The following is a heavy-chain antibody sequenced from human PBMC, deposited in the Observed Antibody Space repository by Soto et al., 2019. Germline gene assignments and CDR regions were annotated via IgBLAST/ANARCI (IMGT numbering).Heavy chain of an antibody. D-gene: IGHD3-22*01. V-gene: IGHV3-15*05. CDR2: IKSKVDGATT. J-gene: IGHJ1*01. Sequence: EAQLVESGGGLVKPGGSLRVSCATSGTSGFNFTKAWMNWVRQAPGKGLEWVGRIKSKVDGATTDYAAPVKGRFTVSRDDSKATLFLEMNNLNTEDTGVDYCATYEPTVYDAKHRSPYWGQGTLVSVSS. CDR1: GTSGFNFTKAW. CDR3: ATYEPTVYDAKHRSPY.